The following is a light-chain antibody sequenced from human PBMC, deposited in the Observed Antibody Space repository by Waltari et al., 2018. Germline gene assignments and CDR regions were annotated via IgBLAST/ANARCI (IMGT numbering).Light chain of an antibody. CDR2: GAS. Sequence: EIVLTQSPGTLSLTPGERATLSCRASQSVSSSYLAWYQQKPGQATRLLIYGASSRATGIPDRFSGSGSGTDFTLTISRLEPEDFAVYYCQQYGSSPLITFGQGTRLEIK. J-gene: IGKJ5*01. V-gene: IGKV3-20*01. CDR3: QQYGSSPLIT. CDR1: QSVSSSY.